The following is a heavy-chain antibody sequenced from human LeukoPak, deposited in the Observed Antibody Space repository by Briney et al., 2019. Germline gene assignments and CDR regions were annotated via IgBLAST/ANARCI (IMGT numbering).Heavy chain of an antibody. Sequence: SETLSLTCTVSGGSISSSSYYWGWIRQPPGKGLEWIGSIYYSGSTYYNPSLKSRVTISVDTSKNQFSLKLSSVTAADTAVYYCARDSWWTAAGYYYYMDVWGKGTTVTVSS. D-gene: IGHD6-13*01. CDR3: ARDSWWTAAGYYYYMDV. V-gene: IGHV4-39*02. J-gene: IGHJ6*03. CDR1: GGSISSSSYY. CDR2: IYYSGST.